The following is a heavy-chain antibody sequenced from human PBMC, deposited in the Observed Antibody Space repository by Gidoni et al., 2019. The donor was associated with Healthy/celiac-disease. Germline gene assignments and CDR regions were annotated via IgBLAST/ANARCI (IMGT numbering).Heavy chain of an antibody. CDR3: ARDRNMVRGVITHTLGVDY. Sequence: QVQLVESGGGVVQPGRSLRLSCAASGFTFSSCGMHWVRQAPGKGLEWVAVIWYDGSNKYYADSVKGRFTISRDNSKNTLYLQMNSLRAEDTAVYYCARDRNMVRGVITHTLGVDYWGQGTLVTVSS. V-gene: IGHV3-33*01. D-gene: IGHD3-10*01. J-gene: IGHJ4*02. CDR2: IWYDGSNK. CDR1: GFTFSSCG.